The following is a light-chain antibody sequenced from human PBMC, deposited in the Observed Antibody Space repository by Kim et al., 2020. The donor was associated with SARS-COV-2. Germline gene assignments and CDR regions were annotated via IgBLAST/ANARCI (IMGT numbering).Light chain of an antibody. CDR3: QQYGRTPAT. CDR2: ADS. Sequence: EIVLTQSPDTLSLSPGETATLSCRASDTIASTSRTTSSPVAWYQQRPGHAPRLLIYADSRRALGIPARFRGSGAVTDFTLTIYGLESEDFAHYFCQQYGRTPATFGGGTKVDIK. J-gene: IGKJ4*01. CDR1: DTIASTSRTT. V-gene: IGKV3-20*01.